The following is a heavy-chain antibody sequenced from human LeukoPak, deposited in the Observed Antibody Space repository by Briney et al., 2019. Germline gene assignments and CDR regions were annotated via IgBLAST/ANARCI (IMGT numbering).Heavy chain of an antibody. V-gene: IGHV4-31*03. CDR1: GGSISSGGYY. Sequence: SETLSLTCTVSGGSISSGGYYWSWIRQHPGKGLEWIGYIYYSGSTYYNPSLKSRVTISVDTSKNQFSLKLSSVTAADTAVYYCARVLPGVRGVIMWGMDVWGQGTAVTVSS. D-gene: IGHD3-10*01. J-gene: IGHJ6*02. CDR2: IYYSGST. CDR3: ARVLPGVRGVIMWGMDV.